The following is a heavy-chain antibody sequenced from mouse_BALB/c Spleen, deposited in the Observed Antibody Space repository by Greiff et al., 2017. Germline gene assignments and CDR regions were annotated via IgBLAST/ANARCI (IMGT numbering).Heavy chain of an antibody. CDR2: ISDGGSYT. J-gene: IGHJ4*01. V-gene: IGHV5-4*02. CDR1: GFTFSDYY. Sequence: EVQGVESGGGLVKPGGSLKLSCAASGFTFSDYYMYWVRQTPEKRLEWVATISDGGSYTYYPDSVKGRFTISRDNAKNNLYLQMSSLKSEDTAMYYCARGGYGYYAMDYWGQGTSVTVSS. CDR3: ARGGYGYYAMDY. D-gene: IGHD3-1*01.